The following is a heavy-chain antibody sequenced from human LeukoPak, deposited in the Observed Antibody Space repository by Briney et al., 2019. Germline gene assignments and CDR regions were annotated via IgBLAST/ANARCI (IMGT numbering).Heavy chain of an antibody. CDR2: ISNSGST. D-gene: IGHD4-23*01. V-gene: IGHV4-39*07. J-gene: IGHJ4*02. CDR1: GGSISESSYY. CDR3: ATYGGFSPFDY. Sequence: SETLSLTCTVSGGSISESSYYWGWIRQSPGKGLEWIGSISNSGSTHYNPSLKSRVNISIDTSKNQFSLKLTSVTAADTATYYCATYGGFSPFDYWGQGTLVTVSS.